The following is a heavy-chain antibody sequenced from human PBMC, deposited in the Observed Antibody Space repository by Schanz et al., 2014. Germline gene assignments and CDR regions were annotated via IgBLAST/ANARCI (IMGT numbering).Heavy chain of an antibody. CDR2: ISGSSRTI. Sequence: QVQVVQSGGGLVKPGGSLRLSCAASGFAVDNYYMSCVRQAPGKGLEWVSYISGSSRTIYYADSMKGRFTVSRDNAENALYLQMNTLRAEDTAVYYCARKMKLGVYGGKGHDSLDIWGQGTMXTVSS. J-gene: IGHJ3*02. D-gene: IGHD4-17*01. V-gene: IGHV3-11*04. CDR1: GFAVDNYY. CDR3: ARKMKLGVYGGKGHDSLDI.